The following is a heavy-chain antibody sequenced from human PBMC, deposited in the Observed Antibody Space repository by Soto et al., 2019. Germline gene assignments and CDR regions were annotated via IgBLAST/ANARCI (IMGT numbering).Heavy chain of an antibody. CDR2: ISWNSDNI. Sequence: EVQLVESGGGLVQPGRSLRLSCAASGFTFDDYAMHWVRQAPGKGLEWVARISWNSDNIGYAESVKGRFTISRDNAKNSLYLQMNSLRAEDTALYYCAKGYFYGSGGYYDGGYWGQGTLVTVSS. D-gene: IGHD3-10*01. J-gene: IGHJ4*02. CDR1: GFTFDDYA. CDR3: AKGYFYGSGGYYDGGY. V-gene: IGHV3-9*01.